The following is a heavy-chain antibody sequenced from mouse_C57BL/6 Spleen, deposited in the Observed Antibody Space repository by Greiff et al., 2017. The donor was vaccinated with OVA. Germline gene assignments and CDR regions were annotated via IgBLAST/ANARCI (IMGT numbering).Heavy chain of an antibody. Sequence: VQLQQSGAELVRPGTSVKVSCKASGYAFTNYLIEWVKQRPGQGLEWIGVINPGSGGTNYNEKFKGKATLTADKSSSTAYMQLSSLTSEDSAVYFCARKGDSSGYSYWGQGTTLTVSS. CDR2: INPGSGGT. CDR3: ARKGDSSGYSY. D-gene: IGHD3-2*02. J-gene: IGHJ2*01. CDR1: GYAFTNYL. V-gene: IGHV1-54*01.